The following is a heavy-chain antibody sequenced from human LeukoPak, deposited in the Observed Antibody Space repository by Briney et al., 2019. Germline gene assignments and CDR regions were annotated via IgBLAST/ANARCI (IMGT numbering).Heavy chain of an antibody. CDR2: ISYDGSNK. V-gene: IGHV3-30-3*01. Sequence: GGSLRLSCAASGFTFSSYAMHWVRQASGKGLEWVAVISYDGSNKYYADSVKGRFTISRDNSKNTLYLQMNSLRAEDTAVYYCARGLMVGATDAFDIWGQGTMVTVSS. D-gene: IGHD1-26*01. CDR3: ARGLMVGATDAFDI. J-gene: IGHJ3*02. CDR1: GFTFSSYA.